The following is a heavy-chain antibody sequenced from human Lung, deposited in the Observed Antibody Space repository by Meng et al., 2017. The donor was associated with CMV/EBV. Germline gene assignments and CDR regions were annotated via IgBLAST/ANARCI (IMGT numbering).Heavy chain of an antibody. V-gene: IGHV1-69*08. CDR2: IVPLLRTP. CDR1: GGNFNSYS. J-gene: IGHJ5*02. CDR3: ATATYMTTQQGWFDT. Sequence: XVXVSXXAYGGNFNSYSFIWVRQAPGQGLEWVGRIVPLLRTPMFAQRFQGRVTITADRSSSTTYMELSSLRSEDTAVYYCATATYMTTQQGWFDTWGQGTLVXVSS. D-gene: IGHD4-11*01.